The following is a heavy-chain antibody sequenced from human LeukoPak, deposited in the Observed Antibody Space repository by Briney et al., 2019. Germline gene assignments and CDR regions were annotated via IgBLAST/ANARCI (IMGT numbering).Heavy chain of an antibody. J-gene: IGHJ4*02. V-gene: IGHV5-51*01. Sequence: RGESLKISCKGSGYTFTNYWIGWVRQMPGEGLEWMGIIWPSDSDTRYSPSFQGQVTISADKSISTAYLQWSSLKASDTAIYFCARRISGYYIDYWGQGTLVSVSS. CDR2: IWPSDSDT. CDR1: GYTFTNYW. D-gene: IGHD1-26*01. CDR3: ARRISGYYIDY.